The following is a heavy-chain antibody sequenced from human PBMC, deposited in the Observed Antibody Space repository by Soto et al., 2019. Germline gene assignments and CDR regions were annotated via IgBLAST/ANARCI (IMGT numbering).Heavy chain of an antibody. D-gene: IGHD6-19*01. Sequence: QVQLLESGGGVVQPGTSLRLSCATSGFTFSNYGMHWVRQAPGKGLEWVAVIDSEGRNEHYPGSVRGRFTISRDNSKRTLYPELSGLRAEGTAVYSCAKDSPPWEWLILGWARGPRVTVSS. CDR1: GFTFSNYG. J-gene: IGHJ4*02. CDR2: IDSEGRNE. V-gene: IGHV3-30*18. CDR3: AKDSPPWEWLILG.